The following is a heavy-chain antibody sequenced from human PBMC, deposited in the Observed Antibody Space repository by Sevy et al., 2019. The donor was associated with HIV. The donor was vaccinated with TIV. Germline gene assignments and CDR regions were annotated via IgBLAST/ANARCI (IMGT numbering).Heavy chain of an antibody. Sequence: ASVKVSCKASGGTFSSYAISWVRQAPGQGLEWMGGIIPIFGTANYAQKFQGRVTITADKSTGTAYMELSRLRSEDTAVYYGARARADYDCVWGSYRYDNWFDPWGQGTLVTVSS. CDR1: GGTFSSYA. D-gene: IGHD3-16*02. V-gene: IGHV1-69*06. CDR3: ARARADYDCVWGSYRYDNWFDP. CDR2: IIPIFGTA. J-gene: IGHJ5*02.